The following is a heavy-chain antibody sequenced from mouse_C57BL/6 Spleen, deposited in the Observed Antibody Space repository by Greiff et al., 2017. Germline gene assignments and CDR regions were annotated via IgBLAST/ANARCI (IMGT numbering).Heavy chain of an antibody. J-gene: IGHJ2*01. V-gene: IGHV1-80*01. CDR3: ARGYYGSSLHFDY. Sequence: VQLQQSGAELVKPGASVKISCKASGYAFSSYWMNWVKQRPGKGLEWIGQIYPGDGDTNYNGKFKGKATLTADKSSSTAYMQLSSLTSEDSAVYFCARGYYGSSLHFDYWGQGTTLTVSS. CDR1: GYAFSSYW. CDR2: IYPGDGDT. D-gene: IGHD1-1*01.